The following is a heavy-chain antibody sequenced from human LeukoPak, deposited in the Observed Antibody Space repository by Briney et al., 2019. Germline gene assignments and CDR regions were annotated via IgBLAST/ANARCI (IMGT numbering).Heavy chain of an antibody. CDR1: GFSLSTSGVG. J-gene: IGHJ5*02. CDR2: IYWDDDK. V-gene: IGHV2-5*02. CDR3: AHRRDSSSWYGDNWFDP. Sequence: ESGPTLVNPTQTLTLTCTFSGFSLSTSGVGVGWIRQPPGKAPERLALIYWDDDKRYSPSLKSRLTITKDTSKNQVVLTMTNMDPVDTATYYCAHRRDSSSWYGDNWFDPWGQGTLVTVSS. D-gene: IGHD6-13*01.